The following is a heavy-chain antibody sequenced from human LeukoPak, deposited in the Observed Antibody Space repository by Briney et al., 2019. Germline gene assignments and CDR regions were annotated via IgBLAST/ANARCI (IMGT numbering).Heavy chain of an antibody. CDR1: GGSISSGGYS. Sequence: SQTLSLTCAVSGGSISSGGYSWRWIRQPPGTGLEWIGYIYHSGSTYYNPSLKSRVTISVDRSKNQFSLKLSSVTAADTAVYYCARVVGATEIREYYFDYWGQGTLVTVSS. D-gene: IGHD1-26*01. CDR3: ARVVGATEIREYYFDY. J-gene: IGHJ4*02. V-gene: IGHV4-30-2*01. CDR2: IYHSGST.